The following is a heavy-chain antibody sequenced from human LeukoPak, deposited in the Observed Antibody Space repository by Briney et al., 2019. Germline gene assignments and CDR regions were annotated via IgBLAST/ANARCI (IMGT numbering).Heavy chain of an antibody. CDR3: ARDLATVATPYFDS. J-gene: IGHJ4*02. CDR1: GYTFTSYG. CDR2: INPNSGGT. Sequence: ASVKVSCKASGYTFTSYGISWVRQAPGQGLEWMGWINPNSGGTNYAQKFQGRVSVTRDTSISTVYMELSRLRYDDTAVYYCARDLATVATPYFDSWGQGTLVTVSS. V-gene: IGHV1-2*02. D-gene: IGHD4-23*01.